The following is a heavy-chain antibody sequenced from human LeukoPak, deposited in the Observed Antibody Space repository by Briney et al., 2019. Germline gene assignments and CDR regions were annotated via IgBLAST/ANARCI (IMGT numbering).Heavy chain of an antibody. D-gene: IGHD1-26*01. CDR2: ISGSGGST. Sequence: GGTLRLSCAASGFTFSSYGMSWVRQAPGKGLEWVSAISGSGGSTYYADSVKSRFTISRDNSKNTLYLQMNSLRVDDTALYHCARKRLGGELGGFDSWGQGTLVTVSS. V-gene: IGHV3-23*01. J-gene: IGHJ4*02. CDR3: ARKRLGGELGGFDS. CDR1: GFTFSSYG.